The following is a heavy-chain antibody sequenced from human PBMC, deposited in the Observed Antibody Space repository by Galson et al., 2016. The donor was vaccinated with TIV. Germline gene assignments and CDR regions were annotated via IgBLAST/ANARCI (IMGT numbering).Heavy chain of an antibody. D-gene: IGHD3-22*01. Sequence: SLRLSCAASGFTFITYEMNWVRQAPGKGLEWVSYITGSGNTIFYADSVQGRFTITRDNAKQSLYLQMNNMRAEDTAIYYCARGSGHYDRSGFTTYFDFWGQGAQVTASS. CDR1: GFTFITYE. CDR2: ITGSGNTI. V-gene: IGHV3-48*03. CDR3: ARGSGHYDRSGFTTYFDF. J-gene: IGHJ4*02.